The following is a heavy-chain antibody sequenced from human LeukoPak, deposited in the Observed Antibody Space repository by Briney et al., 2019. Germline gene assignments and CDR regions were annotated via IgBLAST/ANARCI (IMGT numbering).Heavy chain of an antibody. J-gene: IGHJ3*02. CDR1: GLTFSNYW. V-gene: IGHV3-74*01. CDR2: IKGDGSST. Sequence: GGSLRLSCATSGLTFSNYWMHWVRQVPGKGLVWVSRIKGDGSSTRNADSVEGRFTISRDNAKNSLYLQMNSLRAEDTALYYCAKDMRWELLHAFDIWGQGTMVTVSS. D-gene: IGHD1-26*01. CDR3: AKDMRWELLHAFDI.